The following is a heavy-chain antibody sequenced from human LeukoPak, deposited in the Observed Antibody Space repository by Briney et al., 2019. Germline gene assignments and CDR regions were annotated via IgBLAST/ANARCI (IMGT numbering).Heavy chain of an antibody. CDR1: GFTFSDYY. Sequence: GGSLRLSCAASGFTFSDYYMNWIRQAPGKGLEWISYISRGGSTIYYADSAKGRFTISRDNAENSLYLQMNSLRAEDTAVYYCARVYSGSWSYFDHWGQGTLVTVSS. J-gene: IGHJ4*02. CDR3: ARVYSGSWSYFDH. D-gene: IGHD6-13*01. V-gene: IGHV3-11*01. CDR2: ISRGGSTI.